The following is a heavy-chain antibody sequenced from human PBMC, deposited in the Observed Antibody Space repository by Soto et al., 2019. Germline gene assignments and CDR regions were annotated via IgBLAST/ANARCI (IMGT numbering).Heavy chain of an antibody. CDR2: ISYDGSNK. D-gene: IGHD4-4*01. CDR3: AKDLGGLQYQFDY. J-gene: IGHJ4*02. CDR1: GFTFISYG. Sequence: PGGSLRLSYAASGFTFISYGMHWVRQTPGKGLEWVAVISYDGSNKYYADSVKGRFTISRDNSKNTVYLQMNSLRAEDTAVYYCAKDLGGLQYQFDYWGQGTLVTVSS. V-gene: IGHV3-30*18.